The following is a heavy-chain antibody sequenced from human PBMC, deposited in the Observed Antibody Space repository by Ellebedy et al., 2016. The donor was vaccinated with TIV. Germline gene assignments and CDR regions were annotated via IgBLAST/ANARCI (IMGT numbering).Heavy chain of an antibody. V-gene: IGHV4-61*01. Sequence: MPSETLSLTCTVSGGSVSIANYYWSWFRQPPGKGREWIGYIYSSGRTDYKHSLKSRMAISVDPSRNQISLKLSSVTAADTAVYYCSAAYGRVTPAYWGQGTLVTVSS. J-gene: IGHJ4*02. CDR1: GGSVSIANYY. CDR2: IYSSGRT. D-gene: IGHD4-17*01. CDR3: SAAYGRVTPAY.